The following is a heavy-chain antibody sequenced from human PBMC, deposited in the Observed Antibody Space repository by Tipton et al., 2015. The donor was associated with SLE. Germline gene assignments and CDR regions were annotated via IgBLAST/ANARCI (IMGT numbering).Heavy chain of an antibody. V-gene: IGHV3-7*01. CDR1: GFPFSNFW. CDR3: ARTFRRYGDFGY. D-gene: IGHD4-17*01. Sequence: AVSGFPFSNFWMSWVRQAPGKGLEWVANINEDGSERDHVDSVKGRFTVSRDNAKNLLYLQMNSPRPEDTAVYYCARTFRRYGDFGYWGQGTLVTVS. J-gene: IGHJ4*02. CDR2: INEDGSER.